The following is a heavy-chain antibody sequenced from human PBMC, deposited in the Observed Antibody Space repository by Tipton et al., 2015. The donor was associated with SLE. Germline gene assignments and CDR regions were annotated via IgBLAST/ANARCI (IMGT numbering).Heavy chain of an antibody. Sequence: SLRLSCAVSGFTFSSFAMAWVRQAPGKGLEWVSILYSAGSSYQADSVRGRFSISRDTSRDTLYLQMHSLTAEDTAIYYCARSPYSGSGSFRTYYFDSWGQGTLVTVSS. V-gene: IGHV3-23*03. CDR1: GFTFSSFA. CDR2: LYSAGSS. J-gene: IGHJ4*02. CDR3: ARSPYSGSGSFRTYYFDS. D-gene: IGHD3-10*01.